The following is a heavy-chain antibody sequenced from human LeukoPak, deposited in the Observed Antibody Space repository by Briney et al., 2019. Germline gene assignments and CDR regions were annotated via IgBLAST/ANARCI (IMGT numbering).Heavy chain of an antibody. CDR1: GGTFSSYA. J-gene: IGHJ6*03. D-gene: IGHD3-3*01. V-gene: IGHV1-69*13. CDR2: IIPIFGTA. CDR3: ATSLRFLEWLGYMDV. Sequence: GASVKVSCKASGGTFSSYAISWVRQAPGQGLEWMGGIIPIFGTANYAQKFQGRVTITADESTSTAYMELSSLRSEDTAVYYCATSLRFLEWLGYMDVWGKGTTVTVSS.